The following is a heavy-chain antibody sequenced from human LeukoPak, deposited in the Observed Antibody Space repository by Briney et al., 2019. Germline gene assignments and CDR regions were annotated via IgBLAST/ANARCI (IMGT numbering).Heavy chain of an antibody. CDR2: IIPIFGTA. V-gene: IGHV1-69*06. Sequence: SVKVSCKASGGTFSSYAISWVRQAPGQGLEWMGGIIPIFGTANYAQKFQGRVTITADKSTSTAYMELSSLGSEDTAVYYCASHPGYCSGGSCPNDYWGQGTLVTVSS. CDR3: ASHPGYCSGGSCPNDY. CDR1: GGTFSSYA. J-gene: IGHJ4*02. D-gene: IGHD2-15*01.